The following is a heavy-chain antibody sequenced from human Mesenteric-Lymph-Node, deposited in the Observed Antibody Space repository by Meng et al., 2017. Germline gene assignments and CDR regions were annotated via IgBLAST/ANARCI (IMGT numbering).Heavy chain of an antibody. D-gene: IGHD6-19*01. J-gene: IGHJ5*02. CDR2: IYTSGST. CDR3: ARHGYSSGWSLYNWFDP. Sequence: SETLSLTCTVSGGSISSGSYYWSWIRQPAGKGLEWIGRIYTSGSTNYNPSLKSRVTISVDTSKNQFSLKLSSVTAADTAVYYCARHGYSSGWSLYNWFDPWGQGTLVTVSS. V-gene: IGHV4-61*02. CDR1: GGSISSGSYY.